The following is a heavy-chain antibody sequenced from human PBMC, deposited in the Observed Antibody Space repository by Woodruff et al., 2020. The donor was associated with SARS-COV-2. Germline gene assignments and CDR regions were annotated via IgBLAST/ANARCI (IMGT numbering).Heavy chain of an antibody. CDR3: ARPREHRYYYYYMDV. V-gene: IGHV1-69*01. CDR2: IIPIFGTA. J-gene: IGHJ6*03. Sequence: GIIPIFGTANYAQKFQGRVTITADESTSTAYMELSSLRSEDTAVYYCARPREHRYYYYYMDVWGKGTTVTVSS.